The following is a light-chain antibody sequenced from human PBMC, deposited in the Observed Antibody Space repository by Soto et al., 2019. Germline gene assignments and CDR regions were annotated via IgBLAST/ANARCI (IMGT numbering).Light chain of an antibody. V-gene: IGKV3-15*01. CDR1: QTINNN. CDR3: QQRSNWPPTWT. Sequence: VMTQAPATLSVSPVERATLSCRASQTINNNVAWYQLKDGQVPRLVIYGASTRATDIPARFSGSGSGTEFTLTISSLQSEDFAVYYCQQRSNWPPTWTFGQGTKVDIK. CDR2: GAS. J-gene: IGKJ1*01.